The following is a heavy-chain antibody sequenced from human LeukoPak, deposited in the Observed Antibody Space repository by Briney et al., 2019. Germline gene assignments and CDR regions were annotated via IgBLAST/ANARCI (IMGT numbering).Heavy chain of an antibody. CDR1: GFTFSSYS. J-gene: IGHJ6*02. Sequence: GSLRLSCAASGFTFSSYSMNWVRQAPGKGVEWVSSISSSSSYIYYADSVEGRFTISRDNAKNSLYLQMNSLRAEDTAVYYCARDQSYVYYYYGMDVWGQGTTVTVSS. CDR2: ISSSSSYI. V-gene: IGHV3-21*01. CDR3: ARDQSYVYYYYGMDV. D-gene: IGHD3-16*01.